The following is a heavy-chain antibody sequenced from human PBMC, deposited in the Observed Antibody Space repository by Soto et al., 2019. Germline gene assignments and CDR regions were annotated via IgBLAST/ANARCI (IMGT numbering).Heavy chain of an antibody. Sequence: SETLSLTCTVSGGSISSYYWSWIRQPAGKGLEWIGRIYTSGSTNYNPSLKSRVTMSVDTSKNQFSLKLSSVTAADTAVYYCARDLKRRYYGSGDYNWFDPWGQGTLVTVSS. CDR1: GGSISSYY. V-gene: IGHV4-4*07. J-gene: IGHJ5*02. CDR2: IYTSGST. CDR3: ARDLKRRYYGSGDYNWFDP. D-gene: IGHD3-10*01.